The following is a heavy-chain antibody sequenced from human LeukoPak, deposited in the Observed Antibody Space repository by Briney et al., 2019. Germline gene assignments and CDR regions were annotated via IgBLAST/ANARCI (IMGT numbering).Heavy chain of an antibody. J-gene: IGHJ5*02. D-gene: IGHD2-2*01. V-gene: IGHV4-39*07. CDR1: GGSISSSIYY. CDR2: IYYSGST. Sequence: SETLSLTCTGSGGSISSSIYYWGWIRQPPGKGLEWIGSIYYSGSTYYNPSLKSRVTISVDTSKNQFSLKLSSVTAADTAVYYCARGIVVVPAARGNWFDPWGQGTLVTVSS. CDR3: ARGIVVVPAARGNWFDP.